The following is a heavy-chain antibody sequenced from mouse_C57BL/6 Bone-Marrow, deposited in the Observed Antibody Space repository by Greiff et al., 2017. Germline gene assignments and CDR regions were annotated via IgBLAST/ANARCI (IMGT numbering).Heavy chain of an antibody. CDR2: INPNYGTT. J-gene: IGHJ1*03. V-gene: IGHV1-39*01. D-gene: IGHD1-1*01. CDR1: GYSFTDYN. CDR3: EGYYYGSSAYWYFDV. Sequence: VQLQQSGPELVKPGASVTISCKASGYSFTDYNMNWVKQSNGKSLEWIGVINPNYGTTSYNQKFKGKATLTVDPSSSTDYMQLNSMTSEDSAVYYCEGYYYGSSAYWYFDVWGTGTTVTVSS.